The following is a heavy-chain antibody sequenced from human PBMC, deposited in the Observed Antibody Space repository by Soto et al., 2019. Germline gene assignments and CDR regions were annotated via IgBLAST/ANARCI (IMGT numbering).Heavy chain of an antibody. CDR3: ASGPQRNSLYFL. CDR1: GFSVSGKF. Sequence: GGSLRLSCTASGFSVSGKFMTWVRQAPGKGLEWVSVISSDSSTYYADSVKGRFIISRDSSQNIVFLQMNGLGVEDTAIYYCASGPQRNSLYFLRGKGSLVTVSS. D-gene: IGHD1-7*01. CDR2: ISSDSST. V-gene: IGHV3-53*01. J-gene: IGHJ4*02.